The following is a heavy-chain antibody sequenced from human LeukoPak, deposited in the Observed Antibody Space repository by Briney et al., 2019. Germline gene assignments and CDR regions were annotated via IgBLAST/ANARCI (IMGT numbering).Heavy chain of an antibody. J-gene: IGHJ4*02. CDR1: VGSFSGYY. Sequence: PSETLSLTCAVYVGSFSGYYWSWIRQPPGKGLEWIGEINHSGSTNYNPSLKSRVTISVDTSKNQFSLKLSSVTAADTAVYYCAREGDYSNYRRTSTLDYWGQGTLVTVSS. D-gene: IGHD4-11*01. CDR2: INHSGST. CDR3: AREGDYSNYRRTSTLDY. V-gene: IGHV4-34*01.